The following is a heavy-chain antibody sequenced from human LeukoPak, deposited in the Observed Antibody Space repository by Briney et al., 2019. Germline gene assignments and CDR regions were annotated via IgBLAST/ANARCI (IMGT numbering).Heavy chain of an antibody. D-gene: IGHD6-13*01. J-gene: IGHJ4*02. Sequence: SGPTLVKPTQTLTLTCTFSGFSLTTSGVGVGWIRQPPGKALQWLALIYWDDDKRYSPSLKSRLTITRDTSKNQEVLTMTNMDPVDTAIYYCAHRRDSNTGFDYWGQGTLVTVSS. CDR2: IYWDDDK. V-gene: IGHV2-5*02. CDR3: AHRRDSNTGFDY. CDR1: GFSLTTSGVG.